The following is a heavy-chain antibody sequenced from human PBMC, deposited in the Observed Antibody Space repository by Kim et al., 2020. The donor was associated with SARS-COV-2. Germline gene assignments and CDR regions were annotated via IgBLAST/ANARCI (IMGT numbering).Heavy chain of an antibody. CDR1: VGSFNNYY. CDR3: ARGKRPKSLAFDI. V-gene: IGHV4-34*01. Sequence: SETLSLTCAVYVGSFNNYYWTWIRQPPGKGLEWIGEINHNGDTDYNPSLKSRLSISVDTSKNQFSLNLMSVTAADTAVYYCARGKRPKSLAFDIWGQGTEVTVSS. J-gene: IGHJ3*02. CDR2: INHNGDT.